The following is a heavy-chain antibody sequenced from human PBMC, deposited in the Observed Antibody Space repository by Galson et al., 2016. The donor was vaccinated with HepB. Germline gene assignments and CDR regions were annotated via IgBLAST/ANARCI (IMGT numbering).Heavy chain of an antibody. CDR3: VRNGYYCLDA. CDR1: GVSISGTNW. CDR2: IYHSGST. J-gene: IGHJ6*02. Sequence: TLSLTCAVSGVSISGTNWWSWVRQPPGKGLEWIGEIYHSGSTNYTPSLQSRVTISVDTSKNQFSLNLNSVTAADTALYYCVRNGYYCLDAWGQGTTVTVSS. V-gene: IGHV4-4*02.